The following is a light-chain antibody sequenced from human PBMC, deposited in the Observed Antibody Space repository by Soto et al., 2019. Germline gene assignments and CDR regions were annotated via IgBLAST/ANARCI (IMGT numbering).Light chain of an antibody. CDR2: HAS. J-gene: IGKJ1*01. V-gene: IGKV3-15*01. CDR1: QSVSSN. Sequence: GERAPLSCRASQSVSSNLAWYQQKPGQAPRLLIDHASTRATGIPARFSGSGSGTEFTLAISSVQSEDCAVYYCQLNNIWPPASSFGQGT. CDR3: QLNNIWPPASS.